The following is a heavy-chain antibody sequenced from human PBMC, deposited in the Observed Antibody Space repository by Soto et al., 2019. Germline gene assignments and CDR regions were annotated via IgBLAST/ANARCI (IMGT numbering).Heavy chain of an antibody. CDR1: GGSFTAYY. J-gene: IGHJ4*02. Sequence: SETLSLTCAVYGGSFTAYYWTWIRQPPGKGLEWIGEVNQSGSTNYNSSLKSRVTISVDTSKNQFSLHLSSVTAADTAVYYCARGRMVRAAYDYWGQGTLVTVSS. V-gene: IGHV4-34*01. CDR2: VNQSGST. D-gene: IGHD2-8*01. CDR3: ARGRMVRAAYDY.